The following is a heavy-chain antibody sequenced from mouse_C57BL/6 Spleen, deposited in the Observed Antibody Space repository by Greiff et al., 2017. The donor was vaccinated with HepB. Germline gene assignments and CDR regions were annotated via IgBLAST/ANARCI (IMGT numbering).Heavy chain of an antibody. V-gene: IGHV3-6*01. CDR3: ANDGYYRGYFDV. CDR1: GYSITSGYY. Sequence: LMESGPGLVKPSQSLSLTCSVPGYSITSGYYWNWIRQFPGNKLEWMGYISYDGSNNYNPSLKNRISITRDTSKNQFFLKLNSVTTEDTATYYCANDGYYRGYFDVWGTGTTVTVSS. J-gene: IGHJ1*03. CDR2: ISYDGSN. D-gene: IGHD2-3*01.